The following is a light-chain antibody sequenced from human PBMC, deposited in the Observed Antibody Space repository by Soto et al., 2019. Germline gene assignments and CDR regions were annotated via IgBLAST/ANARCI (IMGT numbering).Light chain of an antibody. CDR3: CSYAGSGTFVL. J-gene: IGLJ2*01. Sequence: QSVLPQPASVSGSPGQSITISCIGTSSDVGRYNLVSWYQQHPGKVPKLIIYEDTKRPSGVSNRFSGSKSSNTASLTISGLQAEDEGDYYCCSYAGSGTFVLFGGGTKLTVL. CDR2: EDT. V-gene: IGLV2-23*01. CDR1: SSDVGRYNL.